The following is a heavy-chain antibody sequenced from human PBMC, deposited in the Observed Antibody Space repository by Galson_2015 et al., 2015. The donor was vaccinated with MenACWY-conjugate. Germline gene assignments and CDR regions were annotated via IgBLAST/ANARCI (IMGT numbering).Heavy chain of an antibody. CDR2: IKADGSFS. CDR3: ARDNNWSFDS. V-gene: IGHV3-74*01. CDR1: GFTFNNYW. J-gene: IGHJ4*02. Sequence: SLRLSCAASGFTFNNYWMHWVRQPPGKGLEWVSYIKADGSFSNYADSVKGRITISTDNAKNMVYLQMDGLGDEDTAVYVCARDNNWSFDSWGQGTLVTVSS. D-gene: IGHD1-1*01.